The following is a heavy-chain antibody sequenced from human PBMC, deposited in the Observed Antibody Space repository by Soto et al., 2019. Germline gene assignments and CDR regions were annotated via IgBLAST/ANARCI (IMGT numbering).Heavy chain of an antibody. J-gene: IGHJ6*01. D-gene: IGHD2-21*01. CDR1: GFTVSSKY. V-gene: IGHV3-66*01. Sequence: EVQLVESGGGLVQPGGSLRLSCAASGFTVSSKYMSWVRQAPGKGLEWVSLIQSGGPTYYADSVKGRFTISRDTSENTVHLQMDSLGAEDPGFYYWARDDFLLDCGCRQGVPLDGWGKGTKVTVSS. CDR3: ARDDFLLDCGCRQGVPLDG. CDR2: IQSGGPT.